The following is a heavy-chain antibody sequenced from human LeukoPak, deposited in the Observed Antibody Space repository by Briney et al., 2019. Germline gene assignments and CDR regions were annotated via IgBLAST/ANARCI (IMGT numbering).Heavy chain of an antibody. CDR3: ASARSSLYYFDY. CDR2: INHSGST. CDR1: GGSFSGYY. V-gene: IGHV4-34*01. J-gene: IGHJ4*02. D-gene: IGHD6-6*01. Sequence: SETLSLTCAVYGGSFSGYYWSWIRQPPGKGLEWIGEINHSGSTNYNPSLKGRVTISVDTSKNQFSLKLSSVTAADTAVYYCASARSSLYYFDYWGQGTLVTVSS.